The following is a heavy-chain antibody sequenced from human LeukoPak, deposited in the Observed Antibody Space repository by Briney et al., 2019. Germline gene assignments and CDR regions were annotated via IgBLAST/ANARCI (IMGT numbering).Heavy chain of an antibody. J-gene: IGHJ5*02. Sequence: SETLSLTCTVSGGSISSYYWSWIRQPPGKGLEWIGYIYYSGSTNYNPSLKSRVTISVDTSKNQSSLKLSSVTAADTAVYYCARVKGYGYSNWFDPWGQGTLVTVSS. CDR3: ARVKGYGYSNWFDP. D-gene: IGHD5-18*01. V-gene: IGHV4-59*01. CDR1: GGSISSYY. CDR2: IYYSGST.